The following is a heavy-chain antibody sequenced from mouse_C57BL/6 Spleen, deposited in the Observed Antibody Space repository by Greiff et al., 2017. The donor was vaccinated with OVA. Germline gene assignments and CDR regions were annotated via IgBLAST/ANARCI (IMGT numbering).Heavy chain of an antibody. V-gene: IGHV14-2*01. CDR2: IDPEDGET. J-gene: IGHJ2*01. CDR1: GFTFTDYY. Sequence: EVQLQQSGAELVKPGASVKLSCTASGFTFTDYYMHWVKQRPEQGLEWIGRIDPEDGETKYAPKFQGKATLTADTSSNTAYLQLRSLTSEDTAVYYCAREGGYYLDYWGQGTTLTVSS. CDR3: AREGGYYLDY.